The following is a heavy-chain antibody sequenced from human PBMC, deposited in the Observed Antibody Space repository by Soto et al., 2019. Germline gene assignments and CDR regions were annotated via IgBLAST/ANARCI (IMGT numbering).Heavy chain of an antibody. CDR2: IKQDGSEK. D-gene: IGHD3-3*01. CDR1: GFTFGSYW. V-gene: IGHV3-7*01. Sequence: EVQLVESGGGLVQPGGSLRLSCAASGFTFGSYWMSWVRQAPGKGLEWVANIKQDGSEKYYVDSVEGRFTISRDNAKNSLYLQMNSLGAEDTAVFYCARGTMNYDFWNDYYNYGMDVWGQGTTVTVSS. CDR3: ARGTMNYDFWNDYYNYGMDV. J-gene: IGHJ6*02.